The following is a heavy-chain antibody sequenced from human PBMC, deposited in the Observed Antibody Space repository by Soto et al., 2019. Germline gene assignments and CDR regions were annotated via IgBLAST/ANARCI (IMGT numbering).Heavy chain of an antibody. Sequence: GGSLRLSCAASGFTFSSYWMSWVRQAPGKGLEWVANIKQDGSEKYYVDSVKGRFTISRDNAKNSLYLQMNSLRAEDTAVYYCARGGTPYYYYGMDVWGQGTTVTVSS. D-gene: IGHD1-7*01. J-gene: IGHJ6*02. CDR3: ARGGTPYYYYGMDV. CDR2: IKQDGSEK. V-gene: IGHV3-7*05. CDR1: GFTFSSYW.